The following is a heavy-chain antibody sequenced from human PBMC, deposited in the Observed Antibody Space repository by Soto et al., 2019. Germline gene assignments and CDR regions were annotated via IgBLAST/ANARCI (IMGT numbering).Heavy chain of an antibody. CDR2: INSDGTTT. D-gene: IGHD2-2*01. CDR1: GVTFRNTW. Sequence: GGSLRLSCAASGVTFRNTWMDWVRQAPGKGLVWVSHINSDGTTTTYADSVKGRFTISRDNAKNTVHLQMNSLRAEDTAVYYCATDGSYAQHVWGQGTTVTVSS. J-gene: IGHJ6*02. V-gene: IGHV3-74*01. CDR3: ATDGSYAQHV.